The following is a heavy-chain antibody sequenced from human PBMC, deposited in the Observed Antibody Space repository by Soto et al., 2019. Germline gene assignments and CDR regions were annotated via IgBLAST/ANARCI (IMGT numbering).Heavy chain of an antibody. CDR1: RDRYSSSG. V-gene: IGHV1-69*01. Sequence: KGYCTASRDRYSSSGNGVVRQATGQGLEWMGGLMPIFGPANYAQKFQGRVTITADESTSTVFMELSSLRSEDTAVYYCAKGIAAPVYSSEYDYWGQGKRVNLAS. D-gene: IGHD6-19*01. J-gene: IGHJ4*02. CDR3: AKGIAAPVYSSEYDY. CDR2: LMPIFGPA.